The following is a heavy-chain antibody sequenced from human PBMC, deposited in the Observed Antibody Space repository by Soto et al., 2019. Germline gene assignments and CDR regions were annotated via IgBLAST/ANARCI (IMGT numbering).Heavy chain of an antibody. J-gene: IGHJ6*02. D-gene: IGHD3-3*01. Sequence: SETLSLTCTVSGGSISSGDYYWSWIRQPPGKGLEWFGYIYYSGSTYYNPSLKSRVTISVDTSKNQFSLKLSSVTAADTAVYYRARDRQRFLDLTRHLGYYYGMDVWGQGTTVTVSS. CDR1: GGSISSGDYY. CDR3: ARDRQRFLDLTRHLGYYYGMDV. V-gene: IGHV4-30-4*01. CDR2: IYYSGST.